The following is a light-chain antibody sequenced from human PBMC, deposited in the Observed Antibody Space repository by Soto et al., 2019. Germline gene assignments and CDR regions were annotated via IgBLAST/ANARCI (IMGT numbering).Light chain of an antibody. CDR3: SSYTDRQSYL. V-gene: IGLV2-14*01. CDR1: SSDVGGYNY. CDR2: EVS. J-gene: IGLJ1*01. Sequence: QSVLTQPASVSGSPGQSITISCAGTSSDVGGYNYVSWYQQHPGKAPKLMIYEVSNRPSGVSNRFSGSKSGNTASLTISGLQAEDEADYYCSSYTDRQSYLFVTGTKVTVL.